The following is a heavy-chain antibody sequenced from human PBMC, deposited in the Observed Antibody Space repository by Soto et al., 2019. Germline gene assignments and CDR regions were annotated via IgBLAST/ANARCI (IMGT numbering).Heavy chain of an antibody. CDR2: IYYSGST. CDR1: GGSISSGGYY. Sequence: QVQLQESGPGLVKPSQTLSLTCTVSGGSISSGGYYWSWIRQHPGKGLEWIGYIYYSGSTYYNPSLKSRVTISVDTSKNQFSLRLSSVTAADTAVYYCARGDVGGSCYPPRRCYGMDVWGQGTTVTVSS. V-gene: IGHV4-31*03. J-gene: IGHJ6*02. D-gene: IGHD2-15*01. CDR3: ARGDVGGSCYPPRRCYGMDV.